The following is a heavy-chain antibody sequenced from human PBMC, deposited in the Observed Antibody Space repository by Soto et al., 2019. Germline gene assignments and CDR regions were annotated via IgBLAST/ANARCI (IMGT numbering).Heavy chain of an antibody. D-gene: IGHD6-13*01. V-gene: IGHV1-69*13. Sequence: GASVKVSFKASGGTFSSYAISWLRQAPGQGLEWMGGIIPIFGTANYAQKFQGRVTITADESTSTAYMELSSLRSEDTAVYYCARVPYSSSWYVFGPLDPWGQGTLVTVSS. CDR1: GGTFSSYA. CDR2: IIPIFGTA. J-gene: IGHJ5*02. CDR3: ARVPYSSSWYVFGPLDP.